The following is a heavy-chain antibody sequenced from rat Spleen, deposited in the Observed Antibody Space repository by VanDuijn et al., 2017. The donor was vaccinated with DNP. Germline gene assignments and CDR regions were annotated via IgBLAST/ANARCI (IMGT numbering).Heavy chain of an antibody. J-gene: IGHJ4*01. CDR3: ARVNNNLYYGMDA. Sequence: EVQLVETGGGLVQPGRSLKLSCVASGFTFSNYWMYWIRQAPGKGLEWVASINTDGGTTYYPDSVKGRFTISRDNADNTVYLQMNSLRSEDTATYYCARVNNNLYYGMDAWGQGTSVTVSS. CDR2: INTDGGTT. CDR1: GFTFSNYW. D-gene: IGHD1-10*01. V-gene: IGHV5-58*01.